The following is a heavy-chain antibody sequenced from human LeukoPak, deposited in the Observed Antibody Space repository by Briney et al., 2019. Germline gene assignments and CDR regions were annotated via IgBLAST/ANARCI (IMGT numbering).Heavy chain of an antibody. D-gene: IGHD3-10*02. CDR2: IYSGGSP. J-gene: IGHJ6*04. V-gene: IGHV3-53*01. Sequence: PGGSLRLSCAASGFTVRSSYMSWVRQAPGKGLEWVSVIYSGGSPDYADSAKGRFTISSDNSKNTLYLQMNSLRAEDTAVYYCAELGITMIGGVWGKGTTVTISS. CDR1: GFTVRSSY. CDR3: AELGITMIGGV.